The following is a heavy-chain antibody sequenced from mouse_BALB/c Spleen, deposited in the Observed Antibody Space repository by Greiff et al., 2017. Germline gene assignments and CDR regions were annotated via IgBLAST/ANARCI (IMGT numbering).Heavy chain of an antibody. J-gene: IGHJ2*01. V-gene: IGHV1-63*01. CDR2: IYPGSGNT. D-gene: IGHD2-3*01. CDR3: ARLYDGYYSY. Sequence: QVQLQQSGAELVRPGTSVKISCKASGYAFTNYWLGWVKQRPGHGLEWIGDIYPGSGNTYYNEKFKGKATLTADKSSSTAYMQLSSLTSEDSAVYFCARLYDGYYSYWGQGTTLTVSS. CDR1: GYAFTNYW.